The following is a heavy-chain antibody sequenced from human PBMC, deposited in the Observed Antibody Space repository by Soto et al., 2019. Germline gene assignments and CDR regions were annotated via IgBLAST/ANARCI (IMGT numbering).Heavy chain of an antibody. D-gene: IGHD1-26*01. V-gene: IGHV4-30-4*01. CDR3: ARWQSQGGYHFDY. CDR1: GGSISSGDYY. J-gene: IGHJ4*02. Sequence: SETLSLTCTVSGGSISSGDYYWSWIRQPPGKGLEWIGYIYYSGSTYYNPSLKSRVTISVDTSKNQFSLKLSSVTAADTAVYYCARWQSQGGYHFDYWGQGTLVTVSS. CDR2: IYYSGST.